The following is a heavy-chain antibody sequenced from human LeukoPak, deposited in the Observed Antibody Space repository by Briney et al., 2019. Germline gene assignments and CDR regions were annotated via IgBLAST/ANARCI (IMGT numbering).Heavy chain of an antibody. V-gene: IGHV3-30*18. J-gene: IGHJ4*02. D-gene: IGHD2-15*01. CDR3: AKLLGYCSGGSCYRRPDFDY. Sequence: GSLRLSCAASGFTFSTYGMHWVRQAPGKGLEWVAVISYDGSNKYYADSVKGRFTISRDNSKNTLYLQMNSLRAEDTAVYYCAKLLGYCSGGSCYRRPDFDYWGQGTLVTVSS. CDR1: GFTFSTYG. CDR2: ISYDGSNK.